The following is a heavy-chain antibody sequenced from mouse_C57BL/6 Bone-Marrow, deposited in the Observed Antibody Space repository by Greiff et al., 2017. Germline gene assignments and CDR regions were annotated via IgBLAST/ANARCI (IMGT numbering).Heavy chain of an antibody. CDR3: ASNCFAY. V-gene: IGHV1-55*01. J-gene: IGHJ3*01. Sequence: QVHVKQPGAELVKPGASVKISCKASGYTFTSYWITWVKQRPGQGLEWIGDIYPGSGSTNYNEKFKSKATLTVDTSSSTAYMQLSSLTSEDYAVYCCASNCFAYWGQGNLVTVSA. CDR1: GYTFTSYW. CDR2: IYPGSGST.